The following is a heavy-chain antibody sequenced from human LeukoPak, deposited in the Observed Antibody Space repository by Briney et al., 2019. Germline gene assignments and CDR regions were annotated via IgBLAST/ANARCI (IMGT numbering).Heavy chain of an antibody. CDR1: GYSFTSYW. CDR3: ARGGAAASFDY. CDR2: INPADSDT. D-gene: IGHD6-25*01. V-gene: IGHV5-51*01. J-gene: IGHJ4*02. Sequence: GESLKISCKVSGYSFTSYWIGWVRQMPGKGPEWMGIINPADSDTRYSPSFQGRLTISADKSITTAYLQWSSLKASDTAMYYCARGGAAASFDYWGQGTLVTVSS.